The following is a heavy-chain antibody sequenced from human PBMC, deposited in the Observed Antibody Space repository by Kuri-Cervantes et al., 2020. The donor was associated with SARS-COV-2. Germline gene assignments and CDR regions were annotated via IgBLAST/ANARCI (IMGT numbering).Heavy chain of an antibody. V-gene: IGHV4-4*02. CDR2: IYHSGST. Sequence: GSLRLSCAVSGGSIRSSNWWSWVRQPPGKGLEWIGEIYHSGSTNYNPSLKSRVTISVDTSKNQFSLKLSSVTAADTAVYYCARVLFCSSTSCSQHNWFDPWGQGTLVTVSS. CDR3: ARVLFCSSTSCSQHNWFDP. D-gene: IGHD2-2*01. J-gene: IGHJ5*02. CDR1: GGSIRSSNW.